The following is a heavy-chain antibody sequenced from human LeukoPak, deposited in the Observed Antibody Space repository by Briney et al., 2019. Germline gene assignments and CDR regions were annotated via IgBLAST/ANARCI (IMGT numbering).Heavy chain of an antibody. Sequence: SETLSLTCTVSGGSISDYYWSWIRQSPGKGLEWIGYIYYSGTTNYNPSLKSRVTISVDTSKNQFSLKLSSVTAADTAVYYCARGPLLLIWGKGTTVTVSS. D-gene: IGHD2-15*01. CDR1: GGSISDYY. J-gene: IGHJ6*04. V-gene: IGHV4-59*01. CDR3: ARGPLLLI. CDR2: IYYSGTT.